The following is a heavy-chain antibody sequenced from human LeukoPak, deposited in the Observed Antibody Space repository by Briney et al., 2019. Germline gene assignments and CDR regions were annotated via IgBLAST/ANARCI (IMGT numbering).Heavy chain of an antibody. CDR2: ISRSSNTI. V-gene: IGHV3-48*01. D-gene: IGHD3-10*01. Sequence: PGGSLTLSCTASGFTFSTYIMNWVRQAPGKGLEWISYISRSSNTIYYVDSVKGRFTISRDNASLFLQMNSLRAEDTALYYCARGLAGGWYFDLWGRGTLVTVSS. CDR1: GFTFSTYI. CDR3: ARGLAGGWYFDL. J-gene: IGHJ2*01.